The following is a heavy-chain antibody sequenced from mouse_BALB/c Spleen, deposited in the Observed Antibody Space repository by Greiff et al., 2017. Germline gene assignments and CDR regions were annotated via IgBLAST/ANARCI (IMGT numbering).Heavy chain of an antibody. CDR3: ARSGYRAWFAY. Sequence: QVQLQQSGAELAKPGASVKMSCKASGYTFTSYWMHWVKQRPGQGLEWIGYINPSTGYTEYNQKFKDKATLTADKSSSTAYMQLSSLTSEDSAVYYCARSGYRAWFAYWGQGTLVTVSA. CDR2: INPSTGYT. V-gene: IGHV1-7*01. CDR1: GYTFTSYW. D-gene: IGHD3-1*01. J-gene: IGHJ3*01.